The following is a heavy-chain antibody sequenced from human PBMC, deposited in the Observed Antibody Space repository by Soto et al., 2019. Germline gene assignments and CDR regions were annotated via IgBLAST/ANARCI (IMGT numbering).Heavy chain of an antibody. D-gene: IGHD5-18*01. CDR3: AKDRDTYGSSYYFDY. CDR2: ISYDGRDK. V-gene: IGHV3-30*18. CDR1: GFSFSTYG. J-gene: IGHJ4*02. Sequence: QVQLVESGGGVVQPGRSLRLSCAASGFSFSTYGMHWVRQAPGKGLEWVAVISYDGRDKHHADSVKGRFTISRDNTKNTLYLQMNSLRAEDTAVYNCAKDRDTYGSSYYFDYWGQGTLVTVSS.